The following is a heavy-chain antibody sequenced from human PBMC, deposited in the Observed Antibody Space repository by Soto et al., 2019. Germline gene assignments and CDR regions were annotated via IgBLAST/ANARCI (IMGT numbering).Heavy chain of an antibody. J-gene: IGHJ5*02. CDR2: IYYSGST. V-gene: IGHV4-59*01. CDR1: GGSISSYY. CDR3: ARYYGSGSPDYNWFDP. D-gene: IGHD3-10*01. Sequence: PSETLSLTCTVSGGSISSYYWSWIRQPPGKGLEWIGYIYYSGSTNYNPSLKSRVTISVDTSKNQFSLKLSSVTAADTAVYYCARYYGSGSPDYNWFDPWGQGTLVTVSS.